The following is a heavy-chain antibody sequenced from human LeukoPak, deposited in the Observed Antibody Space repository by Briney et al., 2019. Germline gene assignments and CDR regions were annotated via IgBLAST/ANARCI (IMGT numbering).Heavy chain of an antibody. V-gene: IGHV4-31*03. CDR2: IYYSGST. CDR1: GGSISSGGYY. D-gene: IGHD6-13*01. J-gene: IGHJ5*02. Sequence: SQTLSLTCTVSGGSISSGGYYWSWIRQHPGKGLEWIGYIYYSGSTYYNPPLKSRVTISVDTSKNQFSLKLSSVTAADTAVYYCARNPYSSSWYWFDPWGQGTLVTVSS. CDR3: ARNPYSSSWYWFDP.